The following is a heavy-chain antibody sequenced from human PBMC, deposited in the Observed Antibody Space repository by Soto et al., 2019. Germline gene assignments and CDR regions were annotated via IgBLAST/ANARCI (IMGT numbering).Heavy chain of an antibody. Sequence: SETLSLTCIVSGGSISSSSYYWGWLRQPPGKGLEWIGSIYYGGSTYYNPSLKRRATISVDTSKNQFSLMLSSVTAADTAVFYCARHRARNWFDPWGQGTLVTVSS. CDR3: ARHRARNWFDP. V-gene: IGHV4-39*01. CDR1: GGSISSSSYY. CDR2: IYYGGST. J-gene: IGHJ5*02. D-gene: IGHD6-6*01.